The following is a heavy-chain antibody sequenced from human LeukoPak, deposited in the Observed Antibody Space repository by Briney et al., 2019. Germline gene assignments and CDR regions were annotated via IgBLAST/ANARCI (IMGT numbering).Heavy chain of an antibody. CDR3: ARDSSYYDSRGPDAFGI. D-gene: IGHD3-22*01. Sequence: SETLSLTCTVSGGSISSGDYYWSWIRQPPGKGLEWIGYIYYSGSTYYNPSLKSRVTISVDTSKNQLSLKLSSVTAADTAVYYCARDSSYYDSRGPDAFGIWGQGTMVTVSS. CDR1: GGSISSGDYY. V-gene: IGHV4-30-4*01. CDR2: IYYSGST. J-gene: IGHJ3*02.